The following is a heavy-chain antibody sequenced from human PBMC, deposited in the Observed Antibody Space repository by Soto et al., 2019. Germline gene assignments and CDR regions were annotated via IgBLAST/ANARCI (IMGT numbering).Heavy chain of an antibody. V-gene: IGHV3-48*02. CDR2: ISSSSSTI. Sequence: GGSLRLSCAASGFTFSSYSMNWVRQAPGKGLEWVSYISSSSSTIYYADSVKGRFTISRDNAKNSLYLQMNSLRDEDTGVYYWARTGVVTAKNDAFDIWGQGTMVTVSS. D-gene: IGHD2-21*02. CDR3: ARTGVVTAKNDAFDI. CDR1: GFTFSSYS. J-gene: IGHJ3*02.